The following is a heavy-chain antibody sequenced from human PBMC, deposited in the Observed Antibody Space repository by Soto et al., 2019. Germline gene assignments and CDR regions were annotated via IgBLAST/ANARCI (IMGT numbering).Heavy chain of an antibody. CDR2: ISYDGSNK. CDR1: GFTFSSYA. CDR3: ARAWKGPEDILNGYYKPNYYYYGMDV. Sequence: GGSLRLSCAASGFTFSSYAMHWVRQAPGKGLEWVAVISYDGSNKYYADSVKGRFTISRDNSKNTLYLQMNSLRAEDTAVYYCARAWKGPEDILNGYYKPNYYYYGMDVWGQGTTVTVSS. V-gene: IGHV3-30-3*01. J-gene: IGHJ6*02. D-gene: IGHD3-9*01.